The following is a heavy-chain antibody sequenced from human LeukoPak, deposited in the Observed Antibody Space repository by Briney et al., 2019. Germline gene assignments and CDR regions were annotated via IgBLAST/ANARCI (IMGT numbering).Heavy chain of an antibody. CDR2: ISYEGSNE. CDR1: GFPFRNYA. V-gene: IGHV3-30*04. D-gene: IGHD3-22*01. Sequence: GGSLRLSCAASGFPFRNYAMHWIRQAPGKGLDWVSIISYEGSNEYYADSVKGRFTISRDNSKNTLYLEMNSLRVEDTAVYYCAKVSPFYDTAGYYDYWGQGTLVTVSS. J-gene: IGHJ4*02. CDR3: AKVSPFYDTAGYYDY.